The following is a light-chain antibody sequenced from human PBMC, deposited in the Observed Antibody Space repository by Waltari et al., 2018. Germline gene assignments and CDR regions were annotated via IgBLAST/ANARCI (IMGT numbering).Light chain of an antibody. CDR2: GAS. Sequence: IQMTQSPSSLSASVGDRVTITCRASQSISIFLSWYQQKPGKAPKLLIYGASSLQRGVPSRFSGSGSGTDFTLTISSLQPEDVATYYCQQSSTAPVTFGPGTTVDIK. J-gene: IGKJ3*01. V-gene: IGKV1-39*01. CDR3: QQSSTAPVT. CDR1: QSISIF.